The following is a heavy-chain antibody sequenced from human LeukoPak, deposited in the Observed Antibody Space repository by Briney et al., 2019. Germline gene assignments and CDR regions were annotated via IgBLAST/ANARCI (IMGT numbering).Heavy chain of an antibody. CDR3: ARGYYIFRWFDP. Sequence: PSETLSLTCAVYGGSFSGYYWSWIRQPPGKGLEWIGQINHSGSTNYNPSLKSRVTISVDTSKNQFSLKLSSVTAADTAVYYCARGYYIFRWFDPWGQGTLVTVSS. CDR1: GGSFSGYY. V-gene: IGHV4-34*01. D-gene: IGHD3-3*01. CDR2: INHSGST. J-gene: IGHJ5*02.